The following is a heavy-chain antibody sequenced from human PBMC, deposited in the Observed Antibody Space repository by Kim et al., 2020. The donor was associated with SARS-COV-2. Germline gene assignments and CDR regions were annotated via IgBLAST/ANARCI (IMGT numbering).Heavy chain of an antibody. V-gene: IGHV3-30*07. Sequence: AASVKGRLTISRDNSMNTMYLKMNGLGAEDTAGYYCARDESGSYHGYFDSWGQGTLVTVSS. J-gene: IGHJ4*02. D-gene: IGHD1-26*01. CDR3: ARDESGSYHGYFDS.